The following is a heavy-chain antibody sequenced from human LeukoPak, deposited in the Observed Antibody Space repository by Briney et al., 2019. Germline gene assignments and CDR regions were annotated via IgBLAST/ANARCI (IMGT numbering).Heavy chain of an antibody. D-gene: IGHD2-2*01. CDR3: ARAQRGTSSYHFDY. Sequence: GSLRLSCAASGFTVSSNYMSWVRQAPGKGLEWVSVIYSGGSTYYADSVKGRFTISRDNSKNTLYLQMNSLRAEDTAVYYCARAQRGTSSYHFDYWGQGTLVTVSS. CDR2: IYSGGST. V-gene: IGHV3-66*02. J-gene: IGHJ4*02. CDR1: GFTVSSNY.